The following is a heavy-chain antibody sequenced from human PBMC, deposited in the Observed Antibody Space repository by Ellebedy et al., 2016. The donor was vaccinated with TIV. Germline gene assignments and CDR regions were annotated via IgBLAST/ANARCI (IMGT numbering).Heavy chain of an antibody. J-gene: IGHJ6*03. CDR2: INGDGSST. CDR3: ARVGCSDASCYYYDYYYMDV. V-gene: IGHV3-74*01. CDR1: GFRFSSYW. Sequence: GESLKISCAASGFRFSSYWMHWVRQTPGKGLVWLSRINGDGSSTRYADSVRGRFTISRDNAKNTLYLQMNALSAEETAVYYCARVGCSDASCYYYDYYYMDVWGKGTAVTVSS. D-gene: IGHD2-15*01.